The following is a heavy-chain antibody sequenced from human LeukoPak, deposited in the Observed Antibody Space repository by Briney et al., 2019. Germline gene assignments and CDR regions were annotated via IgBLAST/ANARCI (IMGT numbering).Heavy chain of an antibody. CDR3: ARTPLYGDYDLYYYYYMDV. V-gene: IGHV1-69*05. D-gene: IGHD4-17*01. J-gene: IGHJ6*03. CDR2: IIPIFGTA. Sequence: ASLKVSCKASGGTFSSYAISWVRQAPGQGLEWMGGIIPIFGTANYAQKFQGRVTITTDESTSTAYMELSSLRSEDTAVYYCARTPLYGDYDLYYYYYMDVWGKRTTVTVSS. CDR1: GGTFSSYA.